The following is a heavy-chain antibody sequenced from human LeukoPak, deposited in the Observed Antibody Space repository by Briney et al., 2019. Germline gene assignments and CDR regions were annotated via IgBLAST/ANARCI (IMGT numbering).Heavy chain of an antibody. Sequence: GGSLRLSCAASGFTFSSYWMSWVRQAPGKGLEWVANIKQDGSEKYYVDSVKGRFTISRDNAKNSLYLQMNSLGAEDTAVYYCARTYYYDSSGYGEAFDIWGQGTMVTVSS. CDR3: ARTYYYDSSGYGEAFDI. CDR2: IKQDGSEK. CDR1: GFTFSSYW. V-gene: IGHV3-7*01. D-gene: IGHD3-22*01. J-gene: IGHJ3*02.